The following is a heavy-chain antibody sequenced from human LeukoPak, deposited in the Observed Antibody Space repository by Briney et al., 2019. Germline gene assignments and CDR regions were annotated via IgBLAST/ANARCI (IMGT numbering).Heavy chain of an antibody. V-gene: IGHV4-30-4*08. D-gene: IGHD3-3*01. CDR2: IYYGGST. CDR3: VATGGLRFLEWLPDDAFDI. CDR1: GGSISSGDYY. Sequence: PSETLSLTCTVSGGSISSGDYYWSWIRQPPGTGLEWLGYIYYGGSTYYNPSLKSRVTISVDTSKNQFSLKLSSVTAADTAVYYCVATGGLRFLEWLPDDAFDIWGQGTMVTVSS. J-gene: IGHJ3*02.